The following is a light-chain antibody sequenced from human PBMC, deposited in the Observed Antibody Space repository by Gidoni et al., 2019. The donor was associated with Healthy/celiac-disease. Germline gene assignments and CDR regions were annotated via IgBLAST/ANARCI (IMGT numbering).Light chain of an antibody. J-gene: IGKJ5*01. V-gene: IGKV3-15*01. Sequence: EIVMTQSPATLSVSPGERATLSCRASQSVRSNLAWYQQKPGQAPSLLIYCASTRATGIPASFSGSGSGTEFTLTISSLQSEDFAVYYCQQYNNWITFGQGTRLEIK. CDR2: CAS. CDR1: QSVRSN. CDR3: QQYNNWIT.